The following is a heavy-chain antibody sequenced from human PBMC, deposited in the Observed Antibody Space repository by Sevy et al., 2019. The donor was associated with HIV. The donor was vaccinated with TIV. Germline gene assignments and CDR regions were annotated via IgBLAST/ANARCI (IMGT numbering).Heavy chain of an antibody. J-gene: IGHJ4*02. CDR1: GFTFSNAW. Sequence: GGSLRLSCAASGFTFSNAWMSWVRQAPGKGLEWVGRIKSKTDGGTTDYAAPVKGRFNILRDDSKNTLYLQMNSLNTEGTCLDYCATGYYFYSCWYYPYFDYWGQGTLVTVSS. V-gene: IGHV3-15*01. D-gene: IGHD3-22*01. CDR3: ATGYYFYSCWYYPYFDY. CDR2: IKSKTDGGTT.